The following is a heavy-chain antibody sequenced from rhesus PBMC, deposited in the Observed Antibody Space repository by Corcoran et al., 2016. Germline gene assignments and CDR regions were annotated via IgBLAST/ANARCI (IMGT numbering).Heavy chain of an antibody. CDR1: GGSISSSY. CDR3: AREGGYRPFDY. V-gene: IGHV4-169*02. CDR2: IYGSGSST. D-gene: IGHD5-24*01. Sequence: QLQLQESGPGLVKPSETLSVTCAVSGGSISSSYWSWIRQAPGKGLEWIGYIYGSGSSTNYNPSLKSRVTLSVDTSKNQFSRKLSSVTAADTAVYYCAREGGYRPFDYWGQGVLVTVSS. J-gene: IGHJ4*01.